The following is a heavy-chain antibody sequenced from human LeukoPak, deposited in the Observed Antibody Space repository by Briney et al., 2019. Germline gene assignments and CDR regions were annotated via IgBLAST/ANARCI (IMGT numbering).Heavy chain of an antibody. J-gene: IGHJ4*02. CDR1: GFTFSSYA. CDR3: ARGSQLAAVPNPFFDY. Sequence: PGGSLRLSCAASGFTFSSYALHWVRQAPGKGLEWVAIISYDGSNKYYADSVKGRFTISRDNSKNTLYLQMNSLRTEDTAVYYCARGSQLAAVPNPFFDYWGQGTLVTVSS. V-gene: IGHV3-30-3*01. CDR2: ISYDGSNK. D-gene: IGHD6-13*01.